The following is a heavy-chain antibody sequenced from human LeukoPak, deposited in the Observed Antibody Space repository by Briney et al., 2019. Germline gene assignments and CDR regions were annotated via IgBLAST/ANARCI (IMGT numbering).Heavy chain of an antibody. CDR2: IYYSGST. Sequence: PSETLSLTCTVSGGSISSYYWSWIRQPPGKGLEWIGYIYYSGSTNYNPSLRSRVTLSVDTSKNQFSLRLDSVTAADTAVYYCARLGFCSGGRCLSDYWGQGTLVTVSS. V-gene: IGHV4-59*01. D-gene: IGHD2-15*01. CDR3: ARLGFCSGGRCLSDY. J-gene: IGHJ4*02. CDR1: GGSISSYY.